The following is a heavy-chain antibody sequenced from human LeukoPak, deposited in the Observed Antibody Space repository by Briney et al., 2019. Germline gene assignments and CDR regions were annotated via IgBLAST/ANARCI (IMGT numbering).Heavy chain of an antibody. CDR1: GGTFSSYA. CDR2: IIPIFGTA. V-gene: IGHV1-69*05. D-gene: IGHD1-7*01. J-gene: IGHJ5*02. Sequence: ASVKVSCKASGGTFSSYAIGWVRQAPGQGLEWMGGIIPIFGTANYAQKFQGRVTITTDESTSTAYMELGSLRSEDTAVYYCASLITGTTFGVVWFDPWGQETLVTVSS. CDR3: ASLITGTTFGVVWFDP.